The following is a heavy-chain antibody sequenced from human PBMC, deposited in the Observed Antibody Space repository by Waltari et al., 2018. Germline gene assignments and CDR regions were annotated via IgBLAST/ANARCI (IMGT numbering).Heavy chain of an antibody. D-gene: IGHD3-9*01. CDR1: GGTFSSYA. V-gene: IGHV1-69*14. CDR2: IIPIFGTA. CDR3: ARESGYDILTGYDFDY. J-gene: IGHJ4*02. Sequence: QVQLVQSGAEVKKPGSSVKVSCKASGGTFSSYAIRWVRQAPGQGLEWMGGIIPIFGTANYAQKFQGRVTITADKSTSTAYMELSSLRSEDTAVYYCARESGYDILTGYDFDYWGQGTLVTVSS.